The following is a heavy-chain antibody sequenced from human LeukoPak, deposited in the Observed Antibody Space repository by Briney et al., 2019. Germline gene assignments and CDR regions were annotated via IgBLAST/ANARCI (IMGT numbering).Heavy chain of an antibody. CDR3: ARGKGSYSSSWYPFYYYYYGMDV. CDR2: IKQDRSEK. CDR1: GFTFSSYW. D-gene: IGHD6-13*01. J-gene: IGHJ6*02. Sequence: PGGSLRLSCAASGFTFSSYWMSWVRQAPGKGLEWVANIKQDRSEKYYVDSVKGRFTISRDNAKNSLYLQMNSLRAEDTAVYYCARGKGSYSSSWYPFYYYYYGMDVWGQGTTVTVSS. V-gene: IGHV3-7*01.